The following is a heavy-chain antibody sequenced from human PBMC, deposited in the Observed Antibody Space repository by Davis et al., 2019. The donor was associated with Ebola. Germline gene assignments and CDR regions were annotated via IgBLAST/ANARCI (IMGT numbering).Heavy chain of an antibody. CDR3: ARDVNHYDILTGYFNY. CDR2: IIPILGIA. V-gene: IGHV1-69*04. D-gene: IGHD3-9*01. CDR1: GGTFSSYA. J-gene: IGHJ4*02. Sequence: SVKVSCKASGGTFSSYAISWVRQAPGQGLEWMGRIIPILGIANYAQKFQGRVTITADKSTSTAYMELSSLRSEDTAVYYCARDVNHYDILTGYFNYWGQGTLVTVSS.